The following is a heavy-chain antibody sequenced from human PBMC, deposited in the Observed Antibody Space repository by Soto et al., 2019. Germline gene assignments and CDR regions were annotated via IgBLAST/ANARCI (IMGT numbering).Heavy chain of an antibody. Sequence: ASVKVSCKASGYTFTSYGISWVRQAPGQGLEWMGWISAYNGNTNYAQKLQGRVTMTTDTSTSTAYMELRRLRSDDTAVYYCARAGGADDFWSGYSYSGNYYYGMDVWGQGTTVTVSS. CDR1: GYTFTSYG. D-gene: IGHD3-3*01. CDR3: ARAGGADDFWSGYSYSGNYYYGMDV. J-gene: IGHJ6*02. CDR2: ISAYNGNT. V-gene: IGHV1-18*01.